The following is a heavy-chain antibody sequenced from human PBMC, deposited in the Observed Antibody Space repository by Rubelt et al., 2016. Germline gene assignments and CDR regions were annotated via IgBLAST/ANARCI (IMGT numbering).Heavy chain of an antibody. CDR1: GFTFDAYG. V-gene: IGHV3-20*04. D-gene: IGHD3-16*02. J-gene: IGHJ4*02. CDR2: INWNGGST. Sequence: EVQLVESGGGVVRPGGSLRLSCAASGFTFDAYGLTWVRQPPGKGLEWGSGINWNGGSTGYADSVTGRLTISGDNAKTAPNLQMNVLRAEDTALYYCARERIAVGGVIATTYNCWGQGTLVTVSS. CDR3: ARERIAVGGVIATTYNC.